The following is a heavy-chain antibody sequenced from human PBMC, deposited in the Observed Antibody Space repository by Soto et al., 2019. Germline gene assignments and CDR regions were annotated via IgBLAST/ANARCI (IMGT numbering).Heavy chain of an antibody. J-gene: IGHJ1*01. V-gene: IGHV3-7*04. D-gene: IGHD4-17*01. CDR3: ARQNKGDYGY. CDR2: IKQDGGET. Sequence: EVQLVESGGGLVQPGGSLRLSCAASGFTFSDYWMSWVRQAPGKGLEWVANIKQDGGETYYLDAVKGRFTISRDNAKNSLYLQMTYLGVEDTAVYYWARQNKGDYGYWGQGTVVTVS. CDR1: GFTFSDYW.